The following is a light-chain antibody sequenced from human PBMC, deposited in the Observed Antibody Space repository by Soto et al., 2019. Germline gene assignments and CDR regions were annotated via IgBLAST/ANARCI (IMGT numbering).Light chain of an antibody. CDR2: GAS. J-gene: IGKJ1*01. Sequence: DLQMTQSPSTLSASVGDRVTITCRASQSISSWLAWYQQTPGKAPKLLISGASRLQSGVPSRFSGSGSGAAFTLTITSLRPEDSATYYCLQNHNYPRTFGQGTKVDIK. V-gene: IGKV1-5*01. CDR3: LQNHNYPRT. CDR1: QSISSW.